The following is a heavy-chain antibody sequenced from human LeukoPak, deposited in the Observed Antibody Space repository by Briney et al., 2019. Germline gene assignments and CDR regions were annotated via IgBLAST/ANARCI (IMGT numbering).Heavy chain of an antibody. CDR3: ARVIYRYSGSYSPYYFDY. V-gene: IGHV4-4*07. CDR1: GDSISSYY. CDR2: FYTSGST. J-gene: IGHJ4*02. D-gene: IGHD1-26*01. Sequence: PSGTLSLTCTVSGDSISSYYWSWIRQPAGKGLEWIGRFYTSGSTNYNPSLKSRVTMSVDTSKNQFSLTLSSVTAADTAVYYCARVIYRYSGSYSPYYFDYWGQGTLVTVSS.